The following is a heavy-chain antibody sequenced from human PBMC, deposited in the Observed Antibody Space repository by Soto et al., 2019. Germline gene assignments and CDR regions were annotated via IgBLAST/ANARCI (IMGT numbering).Heavy chain of an antibody. J-gene: IGHJ5*02. CDR3: ARYSPPKKSFDSNPGWLDP. CDR1: GGSMNSYY. V-gene: IGHV4-59*01. CDR2: VYDSGTS. D-gene: IGHD2-21*01. Sequence: QVQLQESGPGLVLPSETLSLTCTVSGGSMNSYYWTWVLQPPGKGLEWIGYVYDSGTSKYNASLESRITMSLDKSRNQFSLSLSYVTAADTAVYFCARYSPPKKSFDSNPGWLDPWGQGTLVAVSS.